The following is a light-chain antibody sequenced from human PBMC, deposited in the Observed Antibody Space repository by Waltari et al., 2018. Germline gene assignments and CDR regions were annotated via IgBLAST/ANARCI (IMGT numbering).Light chain of an antibody. V-gene: IGLV3-21*04. J-gene: IGLJ3*02. Sequence: SYMLTQPPSVSVAPGETASIACGGNKIGIRSVHSYQQKPVQAPVLVIYSDTDRPSGIPERFSGSNSGNTATLTISRVEAGDEADYYCQVWDSNNDHAFWVFGGGTNLTVL. CDR2: SDT. CDR1: KIGIRS. CDR3: QVWDSNNDHAFWV.